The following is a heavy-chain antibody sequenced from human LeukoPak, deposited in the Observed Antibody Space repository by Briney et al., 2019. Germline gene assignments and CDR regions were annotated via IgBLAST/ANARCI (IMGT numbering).Heavy chain of an antibody. CDR1: GFTLSSYA. V-gene: IGHV3-30-3*01. CDR3: ARERDGTFDY. J-gene: IGHJ4*02. CDR2: ISYDGSNK. D-gene: IGHD6-13*01. Sequence: GGSLRLSCAASGFTLSSYAMHWVRQAPGKGLEWVAVISYDGSNKYYADSVKGRFTISRDNSKNTLYLQMNSLRAEDTAVYYCARERDGTFDYWGQGTLVTVSS.